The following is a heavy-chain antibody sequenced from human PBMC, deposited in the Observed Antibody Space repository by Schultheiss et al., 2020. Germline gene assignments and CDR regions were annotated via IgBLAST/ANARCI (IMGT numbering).Heavy chain of an antibody. CDR2: ISGSGGST. CDR1: GFTFSSYG. CDR3: AKDLGSYYLDY. J-gene: IGHJ4*02. Sequence: GGSLRLSCAASGFTFSSYGMHWVRQAPGKGLEWVSVISGSGGSTYYADSVKGRFTISRDNAKNSLYLQMNSLRAEDTAVYYCAKDLGSYYLDYWGQGTLVTVSS. D-gene: IGHD1-26*01. V-gene: IGHV3-23*01.